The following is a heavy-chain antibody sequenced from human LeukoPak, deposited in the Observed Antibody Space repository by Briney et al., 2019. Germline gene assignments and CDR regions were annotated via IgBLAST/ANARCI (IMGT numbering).Heavy chain of an antibody. V-gene: IGHV1-8*01. CDR2: MNPNSGNT. Sequence: ASVKVSCKASGYTFTSYDINWVRQATGQGLEWMGWMNPNSGNTGYAQKFQGRVTTTRNTSISTAYMELSSLRSEDTAVYYCARDYVWGSYRFDAFDVWGQGTMVTVSS. CDR1: GYTFTSYD. D-gene: IGHD3-16*02. CDR3: ARDYVWGSYRFDAFDV. J-gene: IGHJ3*01.